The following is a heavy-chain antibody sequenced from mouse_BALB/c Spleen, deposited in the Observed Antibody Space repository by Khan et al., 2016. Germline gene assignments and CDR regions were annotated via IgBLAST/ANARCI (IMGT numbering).Heavy chain of an antibody. CDR1: GFTFNTYA. V-gene: IGHV10-1*02. CDR2: IRSKSNNYAT. CDR3: VAWNY. Sequence: EVQLVESGGGLVQPKGSLKLSCAASGFTFNTYAMNWVRPAPGKGLEWVARIRSKSNNYATSYADSVKDRCTISRDDSQSMLYLQMNNLKTEDTAMYYCVAWNYWGQGTTLTVSS. J-gene: IGHJ2*01.